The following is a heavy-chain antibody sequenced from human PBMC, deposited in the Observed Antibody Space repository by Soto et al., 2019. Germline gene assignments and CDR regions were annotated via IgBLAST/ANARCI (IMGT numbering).Heavy chain of an antibody. CDR2: IYYSGST. V-gene: IGHV4-31*03. J-gene: IGHJ4*02. CDR1: GGSISSGGYY. Sequence: SETLSLTCTVSGGSISSGGYYWSWIRQHPGKGLEWIGYIYYSGSTYYNPSLKSRVTISVDTSKNQFSLKLSSVTAADTAVYYCARVHKPPKYYFDYWGQGTLVTVSS. CDR3: ARVHKPPKYYFDY. D-gene: IGHD2-21*01.